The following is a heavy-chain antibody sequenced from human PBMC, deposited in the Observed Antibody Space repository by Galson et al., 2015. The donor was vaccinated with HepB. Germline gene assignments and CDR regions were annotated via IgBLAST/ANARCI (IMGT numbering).Heavy chain of an antibody. V-gene: IGHV1-3*01. D-gene: IGHD3-3*01. Sequence: SVKVSCKASGYTFTSYAMHWVRQAPGQRLEWMGWINAGNGNTKYSQKFQGRVTITRDTSASTAYMELSSLRSEDTAVYYCARDRGVGKDFWSGYSVWFDPWGQGTLVTVSS. CDR1: GYTFTSYA. CDR2: INAGNGNT. CDR3: ARDRGVGKDFWSGYSVWFDP. J-gene: IGHJ5*02.